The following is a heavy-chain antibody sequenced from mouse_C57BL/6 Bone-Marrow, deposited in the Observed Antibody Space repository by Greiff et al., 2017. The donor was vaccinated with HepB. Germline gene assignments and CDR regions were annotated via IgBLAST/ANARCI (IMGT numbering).Heavy chain of an antibody. J-gene: IGHJ3*01. D-gene: IGHD3-1*01. Sequence: EVQLVESGPELVKPGASVKISCKASGYSFTGYYMNWVKQSPEKSLEWIGEINPSTGGTTYNQKFKAKATLTVDKSSSTAYMQLKSLTSEDSAVYYCARGGLISYWGQGTLVTVSA. V-gene: IGHV1-42*01. CDR1: GYSFTGYY. CDR2: INPSTGGT. CDR3: ARGGLISY.